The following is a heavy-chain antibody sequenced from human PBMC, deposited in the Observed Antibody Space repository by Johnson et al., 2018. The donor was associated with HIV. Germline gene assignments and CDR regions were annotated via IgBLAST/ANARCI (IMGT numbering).Heavy chain of an antibody. J-gene: IGHJ3*02. CDR3: ASSQGSGEGAFDS. CDR1: GFTVSSNY. CDR2: IYSGGDT. V-gene: IGHV3-66*01. Sequence: VQLVESGGGLVQPGGSLRLSCVVSGFTVSSNYITWVRQAPGKGPEWVAVIYSGGDTYYADSVKGRFTISRDDSKNTLYLQMNSLRVEDTAVYYCASSQGSGEGAFDSWGQGTMVTVSS. D-gene: IGHD2-21*01.